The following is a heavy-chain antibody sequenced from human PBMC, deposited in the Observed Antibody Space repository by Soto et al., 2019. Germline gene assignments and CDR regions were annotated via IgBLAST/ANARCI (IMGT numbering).Heavy chain of an antibody. CDR2: IVVGSGNT. D-gene: IGHD2-21*01. V-gene: IGHV1-58*01. J-gene: IGHJ5*02. Sequence: AVKVPCKASGFTFTSPAVQWVRQARGHPLKWIEWIVVGSGNTNYAHKFQHKIPISMYIPTSTAYMALTRLSTADTATSYCAAAVFRPLNWFDHWGQGTLVTVSS. CDR1: GFTFTSPA. CDR3: AAAVFRPLNWFDH.